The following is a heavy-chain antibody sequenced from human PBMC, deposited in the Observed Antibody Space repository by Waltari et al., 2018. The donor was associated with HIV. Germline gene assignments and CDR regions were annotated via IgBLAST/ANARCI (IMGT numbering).Heavy chain of an antibody. Sequence: EVQLVASGGGLVQPGGSLRLSCAASGINFNNYWMNWVRQAPGKGLEWVANIKKDGSEKHYVDPVKGRFTISRDNAKKSLYLQMNSLRAEDTAVYYCVAPLDWGQGTLVTISS. CDR1: GINFNNYW. J-gene: IGHJ4*02. CDR2: IKKDGSEK. CDR3: VAPLD. V-gene: IGHV3-7*01.